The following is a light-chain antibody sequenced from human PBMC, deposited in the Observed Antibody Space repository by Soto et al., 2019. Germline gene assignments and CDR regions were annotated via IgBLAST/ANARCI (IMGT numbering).Light chain of an antibody. J-gene: IGKJ2*01. CDR3: QQYGSLYT. CDR1: QSVTKNY. Sequence: EIVLTQSPGTLSLPPGDRATLSCRASQSVTKNYVAWFQQKPGQAPRLLIYGASSRATGIQDRFSGSGSGTDFTLTISRLEPEDFAVYYCQQYGSLYTFGQGTKLEIK. CDR2: GAS. V-gene: IGKV3-20*01.